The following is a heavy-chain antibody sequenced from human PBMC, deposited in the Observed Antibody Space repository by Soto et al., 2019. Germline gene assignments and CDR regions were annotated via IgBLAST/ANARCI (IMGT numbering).Heavy chain of an antibody. J-gene: IGHJ4*02. CDR2: ISESGST. CDR1: GQSFSGHS. D-gene: IGHD1-1*01. V-gene: IGHV4-34*01. CDR3: ARGSGIVALPGELEDVNYDF. Sequence: QVQLQQWGAGLVKPSETQSLSCAVYGQSFSGHSWAWIRQPPGKGLEWIGEISESGSTYYNPSLKSRVTISTDTSKNQFSLKLNSVTAADTAAYFCARGSGIVALPGELEDVNYDFWGQGTLVNVSS.